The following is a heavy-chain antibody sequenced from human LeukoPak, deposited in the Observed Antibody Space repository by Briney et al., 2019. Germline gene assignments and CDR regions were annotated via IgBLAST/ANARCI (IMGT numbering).Heavy chain of an antibody. J-gene: IGHJ4*02. V-gene: IGHV1-69*13. CDR1: GGTFSSYA. CDR3: ARGAPYYYDSSGYLGY. CDR2: IIPIFGTA. Sequence: SVTVSCTASGGTFSSYAISWVRQAPGQGLEWMGGIIPIFGTANYAQKFQGRVTITADESTSTAYMELSSLRSEDTAVYYCARGAPYYYDSSGYLGYWGQGTLVTVSS. D-gene: IGHD3-22*01.